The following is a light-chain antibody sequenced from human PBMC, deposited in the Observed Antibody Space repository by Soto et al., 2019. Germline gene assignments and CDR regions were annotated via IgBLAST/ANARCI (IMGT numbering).Light chain of an antibody. CDR1: QSISSW. CDR2: KAS. J-gene: IGKJ1*01. V-gene: IGKV1-5*03. Sequence: IRMYNSVSAVSARIGDRVTIPCRASQSISSWLTWYQQKPGKAPKLLIYKASTLKSGVPSRFSGSGSGTEFTLTISSLQPEDFATYYCQHYNSYSEAFGQGTKVDIK. CDR3: QHYNSYSEA.